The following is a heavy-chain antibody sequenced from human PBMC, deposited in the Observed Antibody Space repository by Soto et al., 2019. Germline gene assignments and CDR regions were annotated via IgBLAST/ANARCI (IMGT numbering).Heavy chain of an antibody. CDR3: SADRPDTAIEWRV. CDR1: GFDFISSG. V-gene: IGHV1-58*02. CDR2: IVVYSGQT. D-gene: IGHD5-12*01. J-gene: IGHJ6*02. Sequence: QMQLVQSGPEVKKPGTSVKFSCKASGFDFISSGIQWERQTHGQRLEWIGWIVVYSGQTNYAQKFQERVTITRNTPTSTAYIETSSLSPEDTDVYYCSADRPDTAIEWRVWGQGTTNTVTS.